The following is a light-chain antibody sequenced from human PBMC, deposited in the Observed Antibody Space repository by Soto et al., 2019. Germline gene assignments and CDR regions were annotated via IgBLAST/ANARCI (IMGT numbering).Light chain of an antibody. CDR2: DAS. J-gene: IGKJ1*01. CDR1: PGLGNKN. Sequence: EVVMTQSPATLSLSAGERATLSCRASPGLGNKNLAWYQQKPGQAPRLLIFDASSRATGIPDRFSGSGSGTDFSLTTPRLENEDAPVYFCQQHGHSWTFGQGTKVDIK. CDR3: QQHGHSWT. V-gene: IGKV3-20*01.